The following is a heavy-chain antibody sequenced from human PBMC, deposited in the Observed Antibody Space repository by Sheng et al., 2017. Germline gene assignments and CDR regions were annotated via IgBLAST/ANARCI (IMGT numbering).Heavy chain of an antibody. CDR3: ARGARILRLYKWYFDL. J-gene: IGHJ2*01. D-gene: IGHD6-6*01. CDR2: INHSGST. V-gene: IGHV4-34*01. Sequence: QVQLQQWGAGLLKPSETLSLTCAVYGGSFSGYYWSWIRQPPGKGLEWIGEINHSGSTNYNPSLKSRVTISVDTSKNQFSLKLSSVTAADTAVYYCARGARILRLYKWYFDLWGRGTLVTVSS. CDR1: GGSFSGYY.